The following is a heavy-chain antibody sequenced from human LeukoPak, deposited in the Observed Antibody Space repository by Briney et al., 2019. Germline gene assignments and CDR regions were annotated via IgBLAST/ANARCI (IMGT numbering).Heavy chain of an antibody. D-gene: IGHD3-16*01. J-gene: IGHJ4*02. Sequence: VRQXPGKGLXWVALIWKDGSQTFYGDSVKGRFIISRDNSRNTLDLQMNSLSAEDTAVYYCVGEIGPRSFDYWGQGTLVTVSS. CDR2: IWKDGSQT. CDR3: VGEIGPRSFDY. V-gene: IGHV3-33*01.